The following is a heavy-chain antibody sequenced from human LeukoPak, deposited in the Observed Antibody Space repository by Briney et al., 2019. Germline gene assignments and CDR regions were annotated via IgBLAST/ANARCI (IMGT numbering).Heavy chain of an antibody. D-gene: IGHD2-21*01. CDR3: AGAAYNWFDP. CDR2: ISAYNGNT. Sequence: GASVTVSFKASGYTFTSYGISWVRQAPGQGLEWMGWISAYNGNTNYAQKLQGRVTMTTDTSTSTAYMELRSLRSDDTAVYYCAGAAYNWFDPWGQGTLVTVSS. V-gene: IGHV1-18*01. J-gene: IGHJ5*02. CDR1: GYTFTSYG.